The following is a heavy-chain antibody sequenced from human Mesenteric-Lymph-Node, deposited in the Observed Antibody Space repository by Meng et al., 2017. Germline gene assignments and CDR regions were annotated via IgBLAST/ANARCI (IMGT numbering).Heavy chain of an antibody. CDR3: AKALTTVTTAVDY. D-gene: IGHD4-17*01. V-gene: IGHV3-23*01. CDR2: ISGSRGST. Sequence: EVQLLESGGGLVQPGGSLRLSCAASGFTFTNFGMSWVRQAPGKGLEWVSTISGSRGSTYYADSVKGRFTISRDNSKNTLYLQMNSLKAEDTAVYYCAKALTTVTTAVDYWGQGTLVTVSS. J-gene: IGHJ4*02. CDR1: GFTFTNFG.